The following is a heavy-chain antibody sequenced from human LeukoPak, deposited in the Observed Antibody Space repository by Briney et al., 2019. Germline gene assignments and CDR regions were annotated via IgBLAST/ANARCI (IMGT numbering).Heavy chain of an antibody. J-gene: IGHJ6*03. CDR3: ARELGAAAGTSYYYYYMDV. CDR2: IYHSGST. V-gene: IGHV4-4*02. Sequence: GTLRLSCAASGFTFSSYGMSWVRQPPGKGLEWIGEIYHSGSTNYNPSLKSRVTISVDKSKNQFSLKLSSVTAADTAGYYCARELGAAAGTSYYYYYMDVWGKGTTVTVSS. CDR1: GFTFSSYGM. D-gene: IGHD6-13*01.